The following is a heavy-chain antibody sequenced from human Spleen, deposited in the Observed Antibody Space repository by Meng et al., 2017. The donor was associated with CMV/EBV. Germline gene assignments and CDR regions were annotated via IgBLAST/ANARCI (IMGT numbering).Heavy chain of an antibody. CDR1: GGAISSHY. CDR3: AREGDGYYYDS. CDR2: FYYSGST. Sequence: SETLSLTCTVSGGAISSHYWSWIRQPPGKGLEWIAYFYYSGSTNYNPSLKSRVTISVDTSKNQFSLKLSSVTAADTAVYYCAREGDGYYYDSWGQGTLVTVS. D-gene: IGHD5-24*01. J-gene: IGHJ5*01. V-gene: IGHV4-59*11.